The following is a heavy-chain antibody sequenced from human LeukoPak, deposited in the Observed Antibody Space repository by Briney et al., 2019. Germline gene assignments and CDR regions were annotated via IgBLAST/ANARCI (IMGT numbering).Heavy chain of an antibody. CDR2: ISYDGSKK. CDR3: ARDLSGSYIFDY. J-gene: IGHJ4*02. D-gene: IGHD1-26*01. Sequence: GGSLRLSCAASGFTFSSYAMHWVRQAPGEGLEWVAVISYDGSKKYDADSVKGRFTISRDNSKNTLYLQMNSLRAEDTAIYYCARDLSGSYIFDYWGQGTLVTVSS. CDR1: GFTFSSYA. V-gene: IGHV3-30-3*01.